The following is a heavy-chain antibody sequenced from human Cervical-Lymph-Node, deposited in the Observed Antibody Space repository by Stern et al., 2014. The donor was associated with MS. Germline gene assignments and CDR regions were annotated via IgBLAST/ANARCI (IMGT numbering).Heavy chain of an antibody. Sequence: QLQLQESGPGLVKPSETLSLTCTVSGGSVSSGSYFWSWIRQPPGKGLEWIGYFYYSGSTNYNPSLKSRVTISVDTSKNQFSLKLSSVTAADTAVYYCARMGDYFDYWGQGTLVTVSS. CDR2: FYYSGST. CDR1: GGSVSSGSYF. CDR3: ARMGDYFDY. J-gene: IGHJ4*02. V-gene: IGHV4-61*01. D-gene: IGHD3-16*01.